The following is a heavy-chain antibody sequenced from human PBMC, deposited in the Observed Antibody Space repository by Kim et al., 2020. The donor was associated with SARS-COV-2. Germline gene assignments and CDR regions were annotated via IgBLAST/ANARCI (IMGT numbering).Heavy chain of an antibody. D-gene: IGHD1-26*01. V-gene: IGHV1-69*01. Sequence: KVQARVTVTADESTSTAYMELSSLRSEDTAVYYCARPPGIVGATEYYFDYWGQGTLVTVSS. CDR3: ARPPGIVGATEYYFDY. J-gene: IGHJ4*02.